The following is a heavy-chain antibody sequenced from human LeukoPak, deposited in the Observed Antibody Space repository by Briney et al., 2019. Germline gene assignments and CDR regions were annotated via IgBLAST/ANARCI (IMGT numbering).Heavy chain of an antibody. D-gene: IGHD5-12*01. Sequence: GASVKVSCKASGYTFTGYYMHWVRQAPGQGLEWMGWINPNSGGTNYAQKFQGRVTMTRDTSISTAYMELSRLRSDDTAVYYCARDDSGYELSPWKLDYWGQGTLVTVSS. CDR2: INPNSGGT. J-gene: IGHJ4*02. CDR1: GYTFTGYY. V-gene: IGHV1-2*02. CDR3: ARDDSGYELSPWKLDY.